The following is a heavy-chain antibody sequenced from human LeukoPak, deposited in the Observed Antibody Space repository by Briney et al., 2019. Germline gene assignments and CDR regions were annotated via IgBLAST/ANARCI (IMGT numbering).Heavy chain of an antibody. D-gene: IGHD1-26*01. J-gene: IGHJ6*03. CDR1: GFTFSSYA. CDR2: ISYDGSNK. Sequence: GGSLRLSCAASGFTFSSYAMHWVRQAPGKGLEWVAVISYDGSNKYYADSVKGRFTISRDNAKNSLYLQINSLRAEDTAVYYCARDPYSGRYGDYYYYMDVWGKGTTVTISS. V-gene: IGHV3-30*04. CDR3: ARDPYSGRYGDYYYYMDV.